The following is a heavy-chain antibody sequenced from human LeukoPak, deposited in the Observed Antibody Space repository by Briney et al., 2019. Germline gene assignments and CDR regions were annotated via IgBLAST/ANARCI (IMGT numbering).Heavy chain of an antibody. Sequence: PGGSLRLSCAASGFTFSSYEMNWVRQVPGKGLEWVSYISSSGSTIYYADSVKGRFTISRDNAKNSLYLQMNSLRAEDTAVYYCARVRYFDWPSAWGQGTLVTVSS. CDR3: ARVRYFDWPSA. J-gene: IGHJ4*02. CDR1: GFTFSSYE. V-gene: IGHV3-48*03. CDR2: ISSSGSTI. D-gene: IGHD3-9*01.